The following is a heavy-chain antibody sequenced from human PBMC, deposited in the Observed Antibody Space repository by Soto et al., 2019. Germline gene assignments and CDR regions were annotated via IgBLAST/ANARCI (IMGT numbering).Heavy chain of an antibody. V-gene: IGHV3-30*03. CDR2: ISRDGGTK. CDR3: TGEVASGY. CDR1: GFTVSSYG. Sequence: QVQLVESGGGVVQPGRSLRLSCAASGFTVSSYGMHWVRQAPGQGLEWVAVISRDGGTKYYADSVKGRFTISKDNSRNTLFLDMNSLRGDDMAVYYCTGEVASGYWGQGTLVTVSS. D-gene: IGHD2-8*02. J-gene: IGHJ4*02.